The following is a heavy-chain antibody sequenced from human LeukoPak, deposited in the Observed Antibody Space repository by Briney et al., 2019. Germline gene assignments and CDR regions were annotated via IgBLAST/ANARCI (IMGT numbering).Heavy chain of an antibody. CDR3: ARGAPHYDILTGYYPRYYYMDV. V-gene: IGHV4-34*01. J-gene: IGHJ6*03. Sequence: SETLSLTCAVYGGSFSGYYWSWIRQPPGKGLEWIGEINHSGSTNYNPSLKSRVTISVDTSKNQFSLKLSSVTAADTAVYYCARGAPHYDILTGYYPRYYYMDVWGKGTTVTVSS. CDR2: INHSGST. D-gene: IGHD3-9*01. CDR1: GGSFSGYY.